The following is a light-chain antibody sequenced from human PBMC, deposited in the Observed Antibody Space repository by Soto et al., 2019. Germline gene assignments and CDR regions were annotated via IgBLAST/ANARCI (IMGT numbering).Light chain of an antibody. Sequence: SYELTQPPSMSVSPGQTAVITCSGDALPRQYVYWFKQKPGQAPVLVIYQDTRRPPTIPARFSGSASGTTVSLTISGVQADDEAEYYWQSADTSGNIEVFGPGTKVTVL. CDR2: QDT. V-gene: IGLV3-25*02. CDR3: QSADTSGNIEV. CDR1: ALPRQY. J-gene: IGLJ1*01.